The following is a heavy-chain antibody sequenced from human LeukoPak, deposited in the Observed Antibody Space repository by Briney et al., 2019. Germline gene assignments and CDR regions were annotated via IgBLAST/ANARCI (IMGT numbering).Heavy chain of an antibody. CDR1: GYSISSGYY. Sequence: KPSETLSLTCNVSGYSISSGYYWGWIRQPPGKGLEWIGSVYHSGSSYFNPSLKSRVTISLDTSRNQFSPKLSSVTAADTAVYYCARRKQQLPRGPYYYYMDVWGKGTTVTISS. CDR3: ARRKQQLPRGPYYYYMDV. V-gene: IGHV4-38-2*02. D-gene: IGHD6-13*01. CDR2: VYHSGSS. J-gene: IGHJ6*03.